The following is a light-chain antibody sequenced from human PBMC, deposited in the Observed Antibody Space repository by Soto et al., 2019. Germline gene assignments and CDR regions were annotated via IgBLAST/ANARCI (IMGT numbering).Light chain of an antibody. CDR1: SSNIGSNY. V-gene: IGLV1-47*02. Sequence: QSVLTQPPSASATPGQMVTISCSGSSSNIGSNYVYWYQQIPGTAPKLLIFNNNQRPSGVPDRFPGSKSGTSASLAISGLRSGDEADYHCAAWDDSLSGQVFGGGTQLTVL. CDR3: AAWDDSLSGQV. J-gene: IGLJ3*02. CDR2: NNN.